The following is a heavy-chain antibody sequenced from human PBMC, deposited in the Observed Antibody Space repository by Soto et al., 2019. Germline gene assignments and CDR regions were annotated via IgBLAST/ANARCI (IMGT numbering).Heavy chain of an antibody. J-gene: IGHJ4*02. D-gene: IGHD1-26*01. CDR2: ISGSGGST. CDR3: ARRGSGSYYDH. CDR1: GFTFSSYA. V-gene: IGHV3-23*01. Sequence: EVQLLESGGGLVQPGGSLRLSCAASGFTFSSYAMRWVRQAPVKGLEWVSAISGSGGSTYYADSVKGRFTISRDNSKNTLYLPMNSLRAEDTAVYYCARRGSGSYYDHWGQGTLVTVSS.